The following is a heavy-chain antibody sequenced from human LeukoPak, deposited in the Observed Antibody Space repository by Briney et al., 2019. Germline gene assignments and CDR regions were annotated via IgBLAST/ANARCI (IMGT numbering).Heavy chain of an antibody. J-gene: IGHJ6*03. V-gene: IGHV4-4*02. D-gene: IGHD6-19*01. CDR2: VHHTGST. CDR3: ARIRGAGRDYYYYYMDV. Sequence: SETLSLTCAVSGGSIISSNWWSWVRQPPGRGLEWIGEVHHTGSTNYNPSLKSRVIISVDKSKNQFSLNLSSLTAADTAVYYCARIRGAGRDYYYYYMDVWGKGTTVTVSS. CDR1: GGSIISSNW.